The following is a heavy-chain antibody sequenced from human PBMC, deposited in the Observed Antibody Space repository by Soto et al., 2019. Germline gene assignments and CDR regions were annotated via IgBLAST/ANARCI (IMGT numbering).Heavy chain of an antibody. CDR3: ARDPFPPATREIIYAFDI. V-gene: IGHV3-21*01. D-gene: IGHD3-10*01. Sequence: GGSLRLSCAASGFTFSSYSMNWVRQAPGKGLEWVSSISSSSSYIYYADSVKGRFTISRDNAKNSLYLQMNSLRAEDTAVYYCARDPFPPATREIIYAFDIWGQGTMVTVSS. CDR1: GFTFSSYS. CDR2: ISSSSSYI. J-gene: IGHJ3*02.